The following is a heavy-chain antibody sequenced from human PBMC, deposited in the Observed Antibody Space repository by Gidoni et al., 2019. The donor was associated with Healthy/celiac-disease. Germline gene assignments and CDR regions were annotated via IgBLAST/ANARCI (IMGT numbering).Heavy chain of an antibody. J-gene: IGHJ3*02. V-gene: IGHV3-7*01. CDR1: ALTCSSHW. CDR3: ARDSSSGWYTPDAFDI. D-gene: IGHD6-19*01. CDR2: IKHDGSEK. Sequence: EVQLVESGGGVVLSGGSLRLSCAAPALTCSSHWMGWVRQAPGKGLEWVANIKHDGSEKYYVDSEKGRFTISRDNAKNSLYLQMNSLRAEDTAVYYCARDSSSGWYTPDAFDIWGQGTMVTVSS.